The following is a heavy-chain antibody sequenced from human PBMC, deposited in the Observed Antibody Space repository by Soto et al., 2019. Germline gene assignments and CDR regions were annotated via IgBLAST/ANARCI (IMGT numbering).Heavy chain of an antibody. Sequence: QVQLVESGGGVVQPGRSLRLSCAASGFTFSSYGMHWVRQAPGKGLEWVAIVSYDGSNKYYADSVKGRFTISRDNSKNTLYLQMNSLRAEDTAVYYCAKALGELSPESFDHWGQGILVTVSS. D-gene: IGHD3-16*02. V-gene: IGHV3-30*18. CDR1: GFTFSSYG. CDR2: VSYDGSNK. J-gene: IGHJ4*02. CDR3: AKALGELSPESFDH.